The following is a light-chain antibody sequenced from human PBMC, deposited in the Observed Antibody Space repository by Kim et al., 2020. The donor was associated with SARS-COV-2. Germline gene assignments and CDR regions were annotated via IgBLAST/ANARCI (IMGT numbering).Light chain of an antibody. Sequence: SVSPGERATVSCRASQSVRTNLVWYQQKSGQALRLLMHGASTRATGIPARFSGSGSGTEFTLTINSLQSEDFAVYYCQQYNEWPLTFGGGTKLEI. CDR1: QSVRTN. J-gene: IGKJ4*01. V-gene: IGKV3-15*01. CDR3: QQYNEWPLT. CDR2: GAS.